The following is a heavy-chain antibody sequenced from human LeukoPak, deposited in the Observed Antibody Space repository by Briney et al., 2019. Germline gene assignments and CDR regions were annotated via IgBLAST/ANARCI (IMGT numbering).Heavy chain of an antibody. CDR3: ARDPNSSGWTSFDY. D-gene: IGHD6-19*01. CDR1: GGSISSHY. J-gene: IGHJ4*02. CDR2: ISYSGST. Sequence: PSESLSLTCTVSGGSISSHYWTWLRQSPGQRLEWIGYISYSGSTNYNPALKSRVTISVDTSKNQFSLKLSSVTAADTAVYFCARDPNSSGWTSFDYWGQGTLVTVSS. V-gene: IGHV4-59*11.